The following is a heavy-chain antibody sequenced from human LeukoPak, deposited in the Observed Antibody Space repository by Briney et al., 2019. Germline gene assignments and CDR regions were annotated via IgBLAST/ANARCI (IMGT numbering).Heavy chain of an antibody. CDR2: ISAYNGNT. CDR1: GYTFTSYG. CDR3: ARDRAGFFGVVIHDAFDI. J-gene: IGHJ3*02. Sequence: GASVKVSCKASGYTFTSYGISWVRQAPEQGLEWMGWISAYNGNTNYAQKLQGRVTMTTDTSTSTAYMELSSLRSEDTAVYYCARDRAGFFGVVIHDAFDIWGQGTMVTVSS. V-gene: IGHV1-18*04. D-gene: IGHD3-3*01.